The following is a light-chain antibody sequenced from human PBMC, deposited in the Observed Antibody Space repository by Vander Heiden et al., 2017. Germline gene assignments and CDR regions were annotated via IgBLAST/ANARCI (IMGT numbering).Light chain of an antibody. CDR1: QSVLYSSNNKNY. CDR3: QQYYNIPRT. V-gene: IGKV4-1*01. Sequence: IVLSLSPLSLSWCLGERATSNWKASQSVLYSSNNKNYLTWFQQKPGQPPKLLIYWESTRESGVPDRFSGSGSGTDFTLTISSLQAEDVAVYYCQQYYNIPRTFGQGTKVEIK. J-gene: IGKJ1*01. CDR2: WES.